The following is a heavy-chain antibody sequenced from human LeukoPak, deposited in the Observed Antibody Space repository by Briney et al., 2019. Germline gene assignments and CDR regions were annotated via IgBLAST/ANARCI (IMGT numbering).Heavy chain of an antibody. CDR1: GFTFSSYA. V-gene: IGHV3-23*01. CDR2: ISDSGGST. D-gene: IGHD1-26*01. Sequence: PGGSLRLSCAASGFTFSSYAMSWVRQAPGKGLEWVSAISDSGGSTYYADSVKGRFTISRDNSKNTLYLQMNSLRAEDTAVYYCAKDKTPLPFAWGDAFDIWGQGTMVTVSS. CDR3: AKDKTPLPFAWGDAFDI. J-gene: IGHJ3*02.